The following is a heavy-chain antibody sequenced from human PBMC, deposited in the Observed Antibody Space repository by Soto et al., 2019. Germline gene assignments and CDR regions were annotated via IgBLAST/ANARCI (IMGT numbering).Heavy chain of an antibody. Sequence: EVQLLESGGGLVQPGGSLRLSCAASGFTFSSCAMGWVRQAPGKGLEWVSGIIDSGGSTYYAGAVRGRFTISRDNSKSTLYLQMNSLRAEDTALYYCAKGRSYYCYYGVDVWGQGTTVTVSS. J-gene: IGHJ6*02. V-gene: IGHV3-23*01. CDR1: GFTFSSCA. CDR2: IIDSGGST. CDR3: AKGRSYYCYYGVDV.